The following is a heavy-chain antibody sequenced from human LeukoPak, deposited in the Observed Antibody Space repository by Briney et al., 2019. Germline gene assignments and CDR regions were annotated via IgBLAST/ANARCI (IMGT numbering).Heavy chain of an antibody. CDR2: INHSGST. CDR1: GGSFSGYY. V-gene: IGHV4-34*01. D-gene: IGHD3-10*01. J-gene: IGHJ4*02. CDR3: AQPNYYRKTYDY. Sequence: SETLSLTCAVYGGSFSGYYWSWIRQPPGKGLEWIGEINHSGSTNYNPSLKSRVTISVDTSKNQFSLNLSSVTATDTAVYYCAQPNYYRKTYDYWGQGTLVTVSS.